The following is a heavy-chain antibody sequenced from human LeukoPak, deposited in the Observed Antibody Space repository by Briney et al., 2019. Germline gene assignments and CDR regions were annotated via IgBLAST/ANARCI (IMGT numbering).Heavy chain of an antibody. CDR1: GYTFTSYA. CDR3: ATDRNFAAMDV. J-gene: IGHJ6*02. Sequence: ASVKVSCKASGYTFTSYAMHWVRQTPGQRLEWMGWINAGNGNTKYSQKFQGRVTITRDTSASTAYKELSSLRSEDTAVYYCATDRNFAAMDVWGQGTTVTVSS. V-gene: IGHV1-3*01. CDR2: INAGNGNT. D-gene: IGHD1-14*01.